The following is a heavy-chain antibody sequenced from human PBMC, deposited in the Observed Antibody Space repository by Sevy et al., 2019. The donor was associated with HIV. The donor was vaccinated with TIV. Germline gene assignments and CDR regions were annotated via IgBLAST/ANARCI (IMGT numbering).Heavy chain of an antibody. J-gene: IGHJ4*02. V-gene: IGHV3-72*01. CDR2: IRNKPNISTT. Sequence: GGSLRLSCATSGFTFSDYYMDWVRQAPGKGLEWVGRIRNKPNISTTEYAASVKGRFNISRDDSKNSLYLQMNSLKTEDTAVYYCARVTGVADLYFDYWGQGTLFTVSS. CDR1: GFTFSDYY. CDR3: ARVTGVADLYFDY. D-gene: IGHD6-19*01.